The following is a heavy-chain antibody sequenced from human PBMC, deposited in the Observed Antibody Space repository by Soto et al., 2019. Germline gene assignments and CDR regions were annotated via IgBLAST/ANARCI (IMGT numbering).Heavy chain of an antibody. CDR2: MNPNSGNT. Sequence: QVQLVQSGAEVKKPGASVKVSCKASGYTFTSYDINWVRQATGQGLEWMGWMNPNSGNTGYAQKFQGRVTMTRNTSISTAYMELSSLRAEDTAVYYCARGDRARDSGSYQNYYYYGMDVWGQGTTVTVSS. D-gene: IGHD1-26*01. J-gene: IGHJ6*02. CDR3: ARGDRARDSGSYQNYYYYGMDV. V-gene: IGHV1-8*01. CDR1: GYTFTSYD.